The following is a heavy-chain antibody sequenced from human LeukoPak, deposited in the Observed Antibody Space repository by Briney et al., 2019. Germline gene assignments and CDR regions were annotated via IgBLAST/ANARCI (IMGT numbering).Heavy chain of an antibody. CDR2: INPNSGGT. J-gene: IGHJ3*02. Sequence: ASVKVSCKASGYTFTGYYMHWVRQAPGQGLEWMGWINPNSGGTNYAQKFQGRVTMTRDTSISTDYMELSRLRSDDTAVYYCARAPSIWFGLHAFDIWGQGTMVTVSS. D-gene: IGHD3-10*01. CDR3: ARAPSIWFGLHAFDI. V-gene: IGHV1-2*02. CDR1: GYTFTGYY.